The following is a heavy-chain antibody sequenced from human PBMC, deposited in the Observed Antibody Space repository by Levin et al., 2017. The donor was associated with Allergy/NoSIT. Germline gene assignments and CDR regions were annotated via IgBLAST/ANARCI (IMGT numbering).Heavy chain of an antibody. V-gene: IGHV3-48*02. CDR1: GFTFSSYS. CDR3: ARFRLAVAGTSFDY. Sequence: GGSLRLSCAASGFTFSSYSMNWVRQAPGKGLEWVSYISSTSSTIYYADSVKGRFTISRDNAKNSVFLQMNSLRDEDTAVYYCARFRLAVAGTSFDYWGQGTPVTVSS. CDR2: ISSTSSTI. J-gene: IGHJ4*02. D-gene: IGHD6-19*01.